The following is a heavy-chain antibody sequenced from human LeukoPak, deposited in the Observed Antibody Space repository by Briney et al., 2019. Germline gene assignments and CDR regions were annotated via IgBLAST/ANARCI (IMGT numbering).Heavy chain of an antibody. CDR3: ARAKSITMVRGGNFDY. D-gene: IGHD3-10*01. J-gene: IGHJ4*02. CDR2: IYYSGST. Sequence: SQTLSLTCTVSGGSISSGGYYWSWIRQHPGKGLEWIGYIYYSGSTYYNPSLKSRVTISVDTSKNQFSLKLSSVTAADTAVYYCARAKSITMVRGGNFDYWGQGTLVTVSS. V-gene: IGHV4-31*03. CDR1: GGSISSGGYY.